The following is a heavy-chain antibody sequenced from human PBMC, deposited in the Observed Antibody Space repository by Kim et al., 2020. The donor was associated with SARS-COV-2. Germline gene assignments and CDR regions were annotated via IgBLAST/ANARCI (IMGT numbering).Heavy chain of an antibody. D-gene: IGHD5-12*01. J-gene: IGHJ4*02. Sequence: GESLKISCKGSGYSFTSYWISWVRQMPGKGLEWVGRIDPSDSYTNYSPSFQGHFTISADKSISTAYLQWSGLKASDTARYYCARHGERDIGATMGAPYFDYWGQRTLVTVSS. CDR1: GYSFTSYW. CDR3: ARHGERDIGATMGAPYFDY. CDR2: IDPSDSYT. V-gene: IGHV5-10-1*01.